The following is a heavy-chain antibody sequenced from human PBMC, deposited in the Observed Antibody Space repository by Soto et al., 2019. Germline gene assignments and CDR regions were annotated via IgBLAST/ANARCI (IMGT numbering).Heavy chain of an antibody. CDR1: GFTLGNAW. V-gene: IGHV3-15*01. J-gene: IGHJ4*02. CDR2: TKSKTDGGTT. D-gene: IGHD3-10*01. Sequence: GSLRLSCPASGFTLGNAWTSSVRQAPGKGLEWVGRTKSKTDGGTTDYTVPVKGRFTISRDDPNNTLYLQRNSLKTEDTAVYYCRTDLYYSYYFDYWGQGTLVTVSS. CDR3: RTDLYYSYYFDY.